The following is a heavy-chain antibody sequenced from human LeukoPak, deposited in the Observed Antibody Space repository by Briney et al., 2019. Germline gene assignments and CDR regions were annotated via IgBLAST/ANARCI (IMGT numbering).Heavy chain of an antibody. CDR2: ISYDGSNK. CDR1: AFRFSSFA. J-gene: IGHJ4*02. Sequence: GGSLRLSCAASAFRFSSFAMTWVRQAPGKGLEWVAVISYDGSNKYYADSVKGRFTISRDNSKNTLYLQMNSLRAEDTAVYYCAKGMYCSSTSCYTGYFDYWGQGTLVTVSS. CDR3: AKGMYCSSTSCYTGYFDY. D-gene: IGHD2-2*02. V-gene: IGHV3-30-3*01.